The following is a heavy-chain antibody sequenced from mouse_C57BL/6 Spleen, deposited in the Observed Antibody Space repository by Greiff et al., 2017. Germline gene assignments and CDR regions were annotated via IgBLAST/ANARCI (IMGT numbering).Heavy chain of an antibody. V-gene: IGHV1-64*01. CDR2: IHPNSGST. CDR1: GYTFTSYW. J-gene: IGHJ2*01. CDR3: ARSYYDYGSFDY. D-gene: IGHD2-4*01. Sequence: QVQLQQPGAELVKPGASVKLSCKASGYTFTSYWMHWVKQRPGQGLEWIGMIHPNSGSTNYNEKFKSKATLTVDKSSSTAYMQLSSLTSEDSAVYYCARSYYDYGSFDYWGQGTTLTVSS.